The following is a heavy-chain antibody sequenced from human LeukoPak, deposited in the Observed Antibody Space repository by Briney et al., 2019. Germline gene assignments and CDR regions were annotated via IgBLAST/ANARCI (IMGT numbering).Heavy chain of an antibody. CDR3: ASRIDGAYKY. CDR2: ISSSGSTK. V-gene: IGHV3-48*03. D-gene: IGHD4/OR15-4a*01. J-gene: IGHJ4*02. Sequence: GGSLRLSCAASGFTFSCSDMNWVRQAPGKGLEWVSYISSSGSTKYYADSVKGRFTISRDNAKNSLYLQMNSLRVEDTAVYYCASRIDGAYKYWGRGTLVTVSS. CDR1: GFTFSCSD.